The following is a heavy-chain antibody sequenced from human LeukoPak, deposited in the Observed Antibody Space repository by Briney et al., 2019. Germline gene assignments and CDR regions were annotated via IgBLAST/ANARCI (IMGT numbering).Heavy chain of an antibody. CDR3: ARDTDTYYYYYMDV. V-gene: IGHV3-74*01. J-gene: IGHJ6*03. Sequence: GGSLRLSCAASGFTFSSYWMHWVRQVPGKGLVWVSRINSDGSSTSYADSVKGRFTISRDNSKNTLYLQMNSLRAEDTAVYYCARDTDTYYYYYMDVWGKGTTVTVSS. CDR2: INSDGSST. CDR1: GFTFSSYW. D-gene: IGHD5-18*01.